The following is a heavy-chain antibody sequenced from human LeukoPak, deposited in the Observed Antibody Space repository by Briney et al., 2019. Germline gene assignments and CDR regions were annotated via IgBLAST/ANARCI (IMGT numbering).Heavy chain of an antibody. J-gene: IGHJ3*02. V-gene: IGHV1-46*01. D-gene: IGHD2-15*01. CDR2: INPSGGST. Sequence: GASVKVSCKASEYTFTSYYMQWVRQAPGQGLEWMGIINPSGGSTSYAQKFQGRVTVTRDTSTSTVYMELSSLRSEDTAVYYCARGTLGYCSGGSCPHHDTFDIWGQGTMVTVSS. CDR1: EYTFTSYY. CDR3: ARGTLGYCSGGSCPHHDTFDI.